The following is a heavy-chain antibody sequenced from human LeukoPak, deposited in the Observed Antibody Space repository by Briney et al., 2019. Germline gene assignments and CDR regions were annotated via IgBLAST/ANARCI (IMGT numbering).Heavy chain of an antibody. CDR3: ARDDPAAGIRGDFDY. J-gene: IGHJ4*02. CDR1: GYTFTSYA. D-gene: IGHD6-13*01. Sequence: ASVKVSCKASGYTFTSYAMNWVRQAPGQGLEWMGWINTNTGNPTYAQGFTGRFVFSLDTSVSTAYLQISSLKAEDTAVYYCARDDPAAGIRGDFDYWGQGTLVTVSS. V-gene: IGHV7-4-1*02. CDR2: INTNTGNP.